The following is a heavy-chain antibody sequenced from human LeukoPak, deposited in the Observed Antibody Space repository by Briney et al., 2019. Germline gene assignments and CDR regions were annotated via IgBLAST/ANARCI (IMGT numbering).Heavy chain of an antibody. D-gene: IGHD3-9*01. Sequence: PGGSLRLSCAASGFTFSSYGMHWVRQAPGKGLEWVAVISYDGSNKYYADSVKGRFTISRDNSKNTLYLQMNSLRAENTAVYYCAKDRPDILTVDYYYYGMDVWATGPRSPSP. CDR2: ISYDGSNK. CDR3: AKDRPDILTVDYYYYGMDV. CDR1: GFTFSSYG. J-gene: IGHJ6*02. V-gene: IGHV3-30*18.